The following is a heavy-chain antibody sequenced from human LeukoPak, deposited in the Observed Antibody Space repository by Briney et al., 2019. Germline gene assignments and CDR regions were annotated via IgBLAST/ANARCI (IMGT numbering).Heavy chain of an antibody. CDR3: ARDWGVLRFLEWLGDYFDY. CDR2: ISAYNGNT. D-gene: IGHD3-3*01. Sequence: ASVKVSCKASGYTFTSYGISWVRQAPGQGLEWMGWISAYNGNTNYAQKLQGRVTMTTDTSTSTAYMELRSLKSDDTAVYYCARDWGVLRFLEWLGDYFDYWGQGTLVTVSS. V-gene: IGHV1-18*01. J-gene: IGHJ4*02. CDR1: GYTFTSYG.